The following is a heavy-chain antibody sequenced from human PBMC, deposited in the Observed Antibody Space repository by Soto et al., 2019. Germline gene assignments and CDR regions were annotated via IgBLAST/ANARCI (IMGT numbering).Heavy chain of an antibody. CDR1: GGSFSGYY. D-gene: IGHD1-1*01. CDR3: ARVRQGCSANNCYFDP. CDR2: IDHSGYT. J-gene: IGHJ5*01. Sequence: SETLSLTCAVYGGSFSGYYWNWIRQPPGKGLEWIGEIDHSGYTNYNPSLKSRVTISVDSSKNQFYLNLNSVTAADTAIYYCARVRQGCSANNCYFDPWGQGTQVTVSS. V-gene: IGHV4-34*01.